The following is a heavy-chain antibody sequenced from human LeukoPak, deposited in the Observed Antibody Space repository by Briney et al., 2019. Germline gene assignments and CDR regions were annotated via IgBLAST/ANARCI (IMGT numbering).Heavy chain of an antibody. CDR3: ARERGQDIAVVVAALDY. CDR1: GFTFSSYW. J-gene: IGHJ4*02. V-gene: IGHV3-7*01. CDR2: IKQDGSEK. Sequence: PGGSLRLSCAASGFTFSSYWMSWVRQAPGKGLEWVANIKQDGSEKYYVDSVKGRFTISRDNAKNSLYLQMNSLRAEDTAVYYCARERGQDIAVVVAALDYWGQGTLVTVSS. D-gene: IGHD2-15*01.